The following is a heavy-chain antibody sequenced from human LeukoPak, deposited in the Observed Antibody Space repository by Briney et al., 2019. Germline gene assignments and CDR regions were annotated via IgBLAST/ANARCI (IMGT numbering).Heavy chain of an antibody. CDR1: GGSISSYY. CDR2: IYYSGTT. J-gene: IGHJ4*02. D-gene: IGHD6-13*01. Sequence: SETLSLTCTVSGGSISSYYWSWIRQPPGKGLEWIGYIYYSGTTNYNPSLKSRLTISVDTSKNQSSLKLSSVPAADTAVYYCARGVYIAAAQYGYWGQGTLVTVSS. V-gene: IGHV4-59*01. CDR3: ARGVYIAAAQYGY.